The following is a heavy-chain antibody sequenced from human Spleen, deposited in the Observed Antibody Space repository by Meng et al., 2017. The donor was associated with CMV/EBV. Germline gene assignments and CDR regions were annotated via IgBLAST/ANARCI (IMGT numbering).Heavy chain of an antibody. D-gene: IGHD3-10*01. CDR2: IYYSGST. V-gene: IGHV4-59*01. J-gene: IGHJ6*02. Sequence: GSLRLPCTVSGGSISSYYWSWIRQPPGKGLEWIGYIYYSGSTNYNPSLKSRVTISVDTSKNQFSLKLSSVTAADTAVYYCARAYGSGSYFSYYYYYGMDVWGQGTTVTVSS. CDR1: GGSISSYY. CDR3: ARAYGSGSYFSYYYYYGMDV.